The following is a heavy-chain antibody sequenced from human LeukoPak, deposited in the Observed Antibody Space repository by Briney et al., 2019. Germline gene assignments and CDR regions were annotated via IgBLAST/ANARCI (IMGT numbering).Heavy chain of an antibody. Sequence: GGSLRLSCAASGFTFSSYWMYWVRQAPGKGLVCVSRINSDGSDTSYADSVRGRFTISRDNAKNTLYLQMNSLRAEDTALYYCAKEYTSRWSYWHFDLWGRGTLVTVSS. CDR3: AKEYTSRWSYWHFDL. CDR2: INSDGSDT. CDR1: GFTFSSYW. D-gene: IGHD6-13*01. V-gene: IGHV3-74*01. J-gene: IGHJ2*01.